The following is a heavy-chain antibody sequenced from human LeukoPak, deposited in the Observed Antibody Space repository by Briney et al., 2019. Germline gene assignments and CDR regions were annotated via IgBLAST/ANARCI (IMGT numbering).Heavy chain of an antibody. CDR2: IIPIFGTA. J-gene: IGHJ4*02. D-gene: IGHD3-9*01. Sequence: ASVKVSCKASGGTFSSYAISWARQAPGQGLEWLGRIIPIFGTANYAQKFQRRVTITTDESTSTAYMELSSLRSEDTAVYYCARGRYFDWPWGNYFDYWGQGTLVTVSS. CDR1: GGTFSSYA. V-gene: IGHV1-69*05. CDR3: ARGRYFDWPWGNYFDY.